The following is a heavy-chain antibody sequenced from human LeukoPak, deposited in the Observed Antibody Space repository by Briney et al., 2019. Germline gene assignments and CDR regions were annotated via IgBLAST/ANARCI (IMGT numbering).Heavy chain of an antibody. J-gene: IGHJ6*02. Sequence: GGSLRLSCAASGFTFSSYEMNWDRQAPGKGLEWVSYISSSGSTIYYADSVKGRFTISRDNAKNSLYLQMNSLRAEDTAVYYCARSPGVSQGGDYGGYYYGMDVWGQGTTVTVSS. V-gene: IGHV3-48*03. CDR1: GFTFSSYE. CDR3: ARSPGVSQGGDYGGYYYGMDV. D-gene: IGHD4-17*01. CDR2: ISSSGSTI.